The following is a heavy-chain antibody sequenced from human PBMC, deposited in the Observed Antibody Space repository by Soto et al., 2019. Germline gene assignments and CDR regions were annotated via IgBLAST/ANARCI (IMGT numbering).Heavy chain of an antibody. V-gene: IGHV1-3*05. J-gene: IGHJ6*02. D-gene: IGHD1-26*01. CDR2: INAGNGNT. CDR1: GYTFTSYA. Sequence: QVQLVQSGAEEKKPGASVKVSCKASGYTFTSYAMHWVRQAPGQRLEWMGWINAGNGNTKYSQKFQGRVTITRDTSASTAYMELSSLRSEDTAVYYCASSATTADYYYGMDVWGLGTTVTVSS. CDR3: ASSATTADYYYGMDV.